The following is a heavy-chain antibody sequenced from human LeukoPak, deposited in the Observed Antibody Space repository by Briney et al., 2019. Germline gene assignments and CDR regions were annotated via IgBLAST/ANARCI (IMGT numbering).Heavy chain of an antibody. D-gene: IGHD1-26*01. Sequence: SETLSLTCTVSGGSISSSSYYWGWIRQPPGKGLEWIGSIYYSGSTYYNPSLKSRVTISADTSKNQFSLKLSSVTAADTAVYYCARQNSGSYSDDAFDIWGQGTMVTVSS. J-gene: IGHJ3*02. CDR2: IYYSGST. CDR1: GGSISSSSYY. CDR3: ARQNSGSYSDDAFDI. V-gene: IGHV4-39*01.